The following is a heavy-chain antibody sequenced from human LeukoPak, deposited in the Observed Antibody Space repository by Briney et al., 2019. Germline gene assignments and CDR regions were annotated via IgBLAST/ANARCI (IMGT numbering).Heavy chain of an antibody. J-gene: IGHJ4*02. CDR3: ARGSSGWSTDY. CDR1: GYTFSGYY. D-gene: IGHD6-19*01. V-gene: IGHV1-2*03. Sequence: GASVKVSCKASGYTFSGYYMHWGQQAPEQGLGWMGWINPNGGGTNYAQKFQGRVTMTRDTSISTAYMELSRLRSDDTAVYYCARGSSGWSTDYWGQGTLVTVSS. CDR2: INPNGGGT.